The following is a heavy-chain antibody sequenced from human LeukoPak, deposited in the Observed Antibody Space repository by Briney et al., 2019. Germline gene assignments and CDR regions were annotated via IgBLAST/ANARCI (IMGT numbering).Heavy chain of an antibody. J-gene: IGHJ4*02. V-gene: IGHV3-23*01. CDR1: GFTFSSYA. CDR3: ANGAYSSGWYYFDY. Sequence: GGSLRLSCAASGFTFSSYAMSWVRQAPGKGLEWVSAISGSGGSTYYADSVKGRFTISRDNSKNTLYLQTNSLRAQDTGVYYCANGAYSSGWYYFDYWGQGTLVTVSS. CDR2: ISGSGGST. D-gene: IGHD6-13*01.